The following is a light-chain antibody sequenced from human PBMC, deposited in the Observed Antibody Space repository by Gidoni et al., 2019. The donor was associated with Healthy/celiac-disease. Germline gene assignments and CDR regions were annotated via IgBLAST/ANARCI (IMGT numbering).Light chain of an antibody. Sequence: EIVLTQSPATLSLSPGERATLSCRASQSVSSNLAWYQQKPGQPPRLLLYDASNRATGIPARFSGSGSGTDFTLTISSLEPEDFAVYYCQQRSNWPSYTFGQGTKLEIK. CDR1: QSVSSN. CDR3: QQRSNWPSYT. V-gene: IGKV3-11*01. J-gene: IGKJ2*01. CDR2: DAS.